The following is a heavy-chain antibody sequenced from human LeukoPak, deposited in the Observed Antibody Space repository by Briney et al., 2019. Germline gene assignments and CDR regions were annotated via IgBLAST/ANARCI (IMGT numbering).Heavy chain of an antibody. J-gene: IGHJ5*02. CDR1: GGSFSGYY. Sequence: SETLSLTCAVYGGSFSGYYWSWIRQPPGKGLEWIGEINHSGSTNYNPSLKSRVTISVGTSKNQFSLKLSSVTAADTAVYYCAGKRPAAGLSRWFDPWGQGTLVTVSS. V-gene: IGHV4-34*01. CDR2: INHSGST. CDR3: AGKRPAAGLSRWFDP. D-gene: IGHD6-13*01.